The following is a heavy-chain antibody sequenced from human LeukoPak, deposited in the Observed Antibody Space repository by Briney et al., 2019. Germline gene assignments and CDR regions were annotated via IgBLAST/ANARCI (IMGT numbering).Heavy chain of an antibody. CDR3: ARMYSGTSYYFDY. CDR2: FSYSGST. Sequence: WESLSLTCSVSGVSISTYYWIWIRQPPAKGLEWMGFFSYSGSTKYNPSLKSRVTMSVDTSKNQFFLKLNSVTAADTAVYYCARMYSGTSYYFDYWGQGTLVTVSS. D-gene: IGHD1-26*01. J-gene: IGHJ4*02. V-gene: IGHV4-59*01. CDR1: GVSISTYY.